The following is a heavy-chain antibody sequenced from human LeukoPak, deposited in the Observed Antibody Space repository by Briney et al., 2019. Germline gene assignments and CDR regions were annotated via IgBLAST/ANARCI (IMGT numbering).Heavy chain of an antibody. CDR1: GGSISSGSYY. D-gene: IGHD3-3*01. CDR2: IYIHGTS. Sequence: TSETLSLTCTVSGGSISSGSYYWSWIRQPAGKGLEWIGRIYIHGTSSYNPSLNSRVTTSADTSKNQFSLKLYSVTSADTAVYYCAREGVYYDFWSGYYRKSGYFDYWGQGTLVTVSS. V-gene: IGHV4-61*02. J-gene: IGHJ4*02. CDR3: AREGVYYDFWSGYYRKSGYFDY.